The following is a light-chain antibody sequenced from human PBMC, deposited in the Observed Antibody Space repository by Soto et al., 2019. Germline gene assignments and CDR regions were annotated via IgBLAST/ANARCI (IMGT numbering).Light chain of an antibody. Sequence: EIVLTQSPGTLSLSPGEGATLSCRASQSISNNFLAWYQQKPGQAPRLLIKDASIRATGIPDRFSGSGSGTDFNLTLSRLGPEDFALYYGHQYGSSPPTFGRGTTVEIK. CDR2: DAS. J-gene: IGKJ1*01. CDR1: QSISNNF. CDR3: HQYGSSPPT. V-gene: IGKV3-20*01.